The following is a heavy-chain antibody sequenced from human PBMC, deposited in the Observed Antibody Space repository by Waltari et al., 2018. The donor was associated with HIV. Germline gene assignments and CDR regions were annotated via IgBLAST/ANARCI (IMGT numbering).Heavy chain of an antibody. CDR2: MNPNSGNT. V-gene: IGHV1-8*02. D-gene: IGHD3-22*01. J-gene: IGHJ6*02. CDR1: GYNFINSD. Sequence: QVHLVQSGPEVKRPGASVKISCKAYGYNFINSDVNWVRQAAGQGPEWLGWMNPNSGNTASPYIFEERVTMTRDVSTDTAYLEMSGLTPEDTAIYYCARNSSGKGNRYFYYGLDVWGQGTPVTV. CDR3: ARNSSGKGNRYFYYGLDV.